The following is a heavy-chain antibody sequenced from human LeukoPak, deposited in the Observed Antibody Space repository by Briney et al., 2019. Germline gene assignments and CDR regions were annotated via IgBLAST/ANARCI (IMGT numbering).Heavy chain of an antibody. V-gene: IGHV1-18*01. D-gene: IGHD1-7*01. Sequence: ASVKVSCKASGYTFTSYAMNWVRQAPGQGLEWMGWISAYNGNTNYAQKFQGRVTMTTDTSTNTAYMELRSLRSDDTAVYYCARVRRELLDYSFDYWGQGTLVTVSS. CDR2: ISAYNGNT. CDR1: GYTFTSYA. J-gene: IGHJ4*02. CDR3: ARVRRELLDYSFDY.